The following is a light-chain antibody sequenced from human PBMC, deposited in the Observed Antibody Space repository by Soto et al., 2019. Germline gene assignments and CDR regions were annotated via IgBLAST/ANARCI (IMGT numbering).Light chain of an antibody. CDR2: EVS. J-gene: IGLJ2*01. V-gene: IGLV2-8*01. CDR1: SSDVGGYNY. Sequence: QSALTQPPSASGSPGQSVTISCTGTSSDVGGYNYVSWYQQHPGKAPTLMIYEVSKRPSGVPDSFSGSKSGNTASLTVSGLQAEDEADYYCSSYAGSNNFVVFGGGTQLTVL. CDR3: SSYAGSNNFVV.